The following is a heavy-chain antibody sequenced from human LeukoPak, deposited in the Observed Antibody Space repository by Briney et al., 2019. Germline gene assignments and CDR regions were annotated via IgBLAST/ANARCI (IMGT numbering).Heavy chain of an antibody. CDR2: IWYDGSNK. CDR3: ARGQQLVRQKYYYYYGMDV. CDR1: GFTFSSYG. J-gene: IGHJ6*04. V-gene: IGHV3-33*01. D-gene: IGHD6-13*01. Sequence: PGRSLRLSCAASGFTFSSYGMHWVRQAPGKGLEWVAVIWYDGSNKYYADSVKGRFTISRDNSENTLYLQMNSLRAEDTAVYYYARGQQLVRQKYYYYYGMDVWGKGTTVTVSS.